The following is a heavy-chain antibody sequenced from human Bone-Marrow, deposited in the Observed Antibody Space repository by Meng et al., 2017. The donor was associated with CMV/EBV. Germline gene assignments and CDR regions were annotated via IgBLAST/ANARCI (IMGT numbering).Heavy chain of an antibody. V-gene: IGHV4-34*01. J-gene: IGHJ6*02. Sequence: SETLSLTCAVSGGSFSGYYWTWIRQPPGKGLEWIGEINHSGSTNYNPSLKSRVTISVDTSKNQFSLKLSSVTAADTAVYYCARLDYYDSSGYRQLWSYYYYGMDVWGQGTTVTVSS. CDR2: INHSGST. CDR1: GGSFSGYY. CDR3: ARLDYYDSSGYRQLWSYYYYGMDV. D-gene: IGHD3-22*01.